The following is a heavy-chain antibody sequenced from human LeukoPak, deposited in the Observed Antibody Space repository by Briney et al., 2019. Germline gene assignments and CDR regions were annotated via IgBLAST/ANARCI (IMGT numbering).Heavy chain of an antibody. CDR3: ARHSCTNGVCYTMSPRYFDY. CDR2: IYYSGST. Sequence: SETLSLTCTVSGGSISSGGYYWSWIRQHPGKGLEWIGYIYYSGSTYYNPSLKSRVTISVDTSKNQFSLKLSSVTAADTAVYYCARHSCTNGVCYTMSPRYFDYWGQGTLVTVSS. V-gene: IGHV4-31*03. D-gene: IGHD2-8*01. CDR1: GGSISSGGYY. J-gene: IGHJ4*02.